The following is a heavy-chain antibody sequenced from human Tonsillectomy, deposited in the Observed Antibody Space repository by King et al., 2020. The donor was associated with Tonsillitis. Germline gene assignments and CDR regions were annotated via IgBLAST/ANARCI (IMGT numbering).Heavy chain of an antibody. D-gene: IGHD3-22*01. CDR3: ARDRGDSSGYYTRDAFDI. CDR1: GYTFTIYG. J-gene: IGHJ3*02. Sequence: VQLVQSGAEVKKPGASVKVSCKASGYTFTIYGINWVRQAPGQGLEWMGWISTYNGNTNSAQKLQGRVTMTTDTSTRTAYMELRSLTSDDTAVYYCARDRGDSSGYYTRDAFDIWGQGTLVTVSS. CDR2: ISTYNGNT. V-gene: IGHV1-18*04.